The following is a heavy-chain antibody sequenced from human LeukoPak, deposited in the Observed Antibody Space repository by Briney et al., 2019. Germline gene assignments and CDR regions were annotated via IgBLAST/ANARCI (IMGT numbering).Heavy chain of an antibody. CDR3: AVSTTTVTVFDY. Sequence: ASVKVSCKASGYTLTELSMHWVRQAPGKGLEWMGGFDPEDGETIYAQKFQGRVTMTEDTSTDTAYMELSGLRSEDTAVYYCAVSTTTVTVFDYWGQGTLVTVSS. V-gene: IGHV1-24*01. CDR2: FDPEDGET. J-gene: IGHJ4*02. CDR1: GYTLTELS. D-gene: IGHD4-17*01.